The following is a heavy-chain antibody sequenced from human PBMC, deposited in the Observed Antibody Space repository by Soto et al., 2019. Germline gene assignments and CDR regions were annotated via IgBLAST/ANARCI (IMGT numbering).Heavy chain of an antibody. CDR3: ARKNTYGYGSALDS. J-gene: IGHJ4*02. V-gene: IGHV2-70*01. Sequence: SGPTLVNPTQTLTLTCTFSGFSLTTTGMSVSWIRQPPGKALEWLALIDWDDDKYYIASLKTRLSISKDTSKNQVVLKMINVDPEDTATYFCARKNTYGYGSALDSWGLGTPVTVSS. D-gene: IGHD3-10*01. CDR2: IDWDDDK. CDR1: GFSLTTTGMS.